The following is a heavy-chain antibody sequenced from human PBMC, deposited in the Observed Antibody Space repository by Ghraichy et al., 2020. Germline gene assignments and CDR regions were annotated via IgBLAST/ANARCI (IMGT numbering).Heavy chain of an antibody. Sequence: GGSLRLSCVASGFTFSSYDMTWVRQAPGKGLEYVSGVSNSGDKTYDADSLKGRFTISRDNSKNTLYLQMNSLRAEDTAIYYCAKRMSYYFDYWGQGTPVTVSS. CDR3: AKRMSYYFDY. CDR2: VSNSGDKT. J-gene: IGHJ4*02. V-gene: IGHV3-23*01. D-gene: IGHD2-15*01. CDR1: GFTFSSYD.